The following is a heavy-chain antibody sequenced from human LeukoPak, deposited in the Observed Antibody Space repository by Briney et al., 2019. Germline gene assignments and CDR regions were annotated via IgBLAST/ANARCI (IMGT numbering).Heavy chain of an antibody. CDR3: ARSNEGLGSTSSPRYYYYMDV. CDR1: GYSFTSYW. Sequence: GESLKISCKGSGYSFTSYWIGWVRQMPGKGLEWMGIIYPGDSDTRYSPSFQGQVTISADKSISTAYLQWSSLKASDTAMYYCARSNEGLGSTSSPRYYYYMDVWGKGTTVTVSS. J-gene: IGHJ6*03. D-gene: IGHD2-2*01. V-gene: IGHV5-51*01. CDR2: IYPGDSDT.